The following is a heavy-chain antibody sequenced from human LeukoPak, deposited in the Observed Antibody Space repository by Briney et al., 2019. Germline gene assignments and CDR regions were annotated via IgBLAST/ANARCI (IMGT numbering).Heavy chain of an antibody. CDR2: IKQDGSEK. J-gene: IGHJ4*02. CDR1: GFTLSTYW. Sequence: GGSLRLSCAASGFTLSTYWMTWVRQAPGKGLEWVANIKQDGSEKYYADSVKGRFTISRDNAKNSLYLQMNSLRAEDTAVYYCARLKGERSLFEYWGQGTLVTVSA. CDR3: ARLKGERSLFEY. D-gene: IGHD2-21*01. V-gene: IGHV3-7*02.